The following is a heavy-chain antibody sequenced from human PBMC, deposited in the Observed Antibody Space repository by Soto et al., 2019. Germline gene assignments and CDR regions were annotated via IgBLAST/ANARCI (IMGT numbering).Heavy chain of an antibody. CDR2: IYPGDSDT. J-gene: IGHJ6*02. V-gene: IGHV5-51*01. CDR3: ARGEYSSSSGYYYYYYGMDV. D-gene: IGHD6-6*01. Sequence: PGESLKISCKVSGYSFTSYWIGGVRQMPGKGLEWMGIIYPGDSDTRYSPSFQGQVTISADKSISTAYLQWSSLKASDTAMYYCARGEYSSSSGYYYYYYGMDVWGQGTTVTVSS. CDR1: GYSFTSYW.